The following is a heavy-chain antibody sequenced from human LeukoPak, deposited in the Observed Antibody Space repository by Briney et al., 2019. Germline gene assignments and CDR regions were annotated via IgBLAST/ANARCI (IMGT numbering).Heavy chain of an antibody. CDR1: GFTFSTYD. V-gene: IGHV3-23*01. D-gene: IGHD2-15*01. Sequence: GGSLTLSCAASGFTFSTYDMAWVRQAPGRGLEWVSLVSGSGTITDYADSVKDRFTISRDNSMSTLYLQMKSLRVEDAAVYYCAKRFCSGGSCYWGHFDSWGQGTLVTVSP. J-gene: IGHJ4*02. CDR3: AKRFCSGGSCYWGHFDS. CDR2: VSGSGTIT.